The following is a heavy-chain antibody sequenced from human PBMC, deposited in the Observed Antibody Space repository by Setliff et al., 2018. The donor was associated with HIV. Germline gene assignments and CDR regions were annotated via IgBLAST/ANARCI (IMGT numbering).Heavy chain of an antibody. CDR2: ISAYNGNT. J-gene: IGHJ6*03. V-gene: IGHV1-18*04. CDR3: ARETYYYDNPQYYYYYMDV. D-gene: IGHD3-22*01. CDR1: GYTFTTYH. Sequence: ASVKVSCKASGYTFTTYHMHWLRQAPGQGLEWMGRISAYNGNTNYAQKLQGRVTMTTDTSTSTAYMELRSLRSDDTAVYYCARETYYYDNPQYYYYYMDVWGKGTTVTVSS.